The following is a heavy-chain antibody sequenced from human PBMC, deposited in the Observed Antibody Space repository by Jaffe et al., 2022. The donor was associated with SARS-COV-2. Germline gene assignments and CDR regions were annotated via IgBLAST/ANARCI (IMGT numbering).Heavy chain of an antibody. CDR1: GYTLTDLS. Sequence: QVQVVQSGAEVKKPGASVKVSCKVSGYTLTDLSIHWVRQAPGKGLEWMGGFDAEESETIYAQRFQGRVTMTEDTSTDTAYMELSSLTSDDTAVYYCATDPPNFDYWGQGTLVTVSS. CDR2: FDAEESET. V-gene: IGHV1-24*01. J-gene: IGHJ4*02. CDR3: ATDPPNFDY.